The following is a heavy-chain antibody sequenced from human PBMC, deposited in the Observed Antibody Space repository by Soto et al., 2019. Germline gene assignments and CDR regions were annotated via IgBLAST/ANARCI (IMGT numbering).Heavy chain of an antibody. D-gene: IGHD3-10*01. CDR1: GFTFSSHT. CDR2: ITSTSSTK. V-gene: IGHV3-48*02. Sequence: GGSLRLSCAASGFTFSSHTMNWVRQAPGKGLEWISYITSTSSTKNYADSVKGRFTISRDNANNSLYLQMNSLRDEDTAVYYCARRITMVRGPYYYYAMDVWGAGTTLPVYS. J-gene: IGHJ6*04. CDR3: ARRITMVRGPYYYYAMDV.